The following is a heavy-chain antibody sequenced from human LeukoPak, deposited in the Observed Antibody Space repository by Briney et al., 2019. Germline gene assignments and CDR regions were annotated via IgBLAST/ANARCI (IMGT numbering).Heavy chain of an antibody. CDR1: GGSISSSSYY. Sequence: SETLSLTCTVSGGSISSSSYYWGWLRQPPGTGLEWIGCIYYSGSTYYNPSLKSRVTISVDTSKNQFSLNLSSVTAADTAVYYCARLYYDSSGYYQICYFDYWGQGTLVTVS. J-gene: IGHJ4*02. CDR3: ARLYYDSSGYYQICYFDY. CDR2: IYYSGST. V-gene: IGHV4-39*01. D-gene: IGHD3-22*01.